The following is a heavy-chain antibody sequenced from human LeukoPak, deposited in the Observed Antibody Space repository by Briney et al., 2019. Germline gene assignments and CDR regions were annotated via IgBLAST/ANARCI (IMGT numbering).Heavy chain of an antibody. D-gene: IGHD5/OR15-5a*01. CDR2: IYHSGST. CDR1: GYSISSGYY. J-gene: IGHJ4*03. Sequence: SETLSLTCTVSGYSISSGYYWGWIRQPPGKGLECIGSIYHSGSTYYNPSLKSRVTISVDTPKNQFSLRLSSVTAADTAVFYCASLRVPGYFDYWGPGNLVTVSS. CDR3: ASLRVPGYFDY. V-gene: IGHV4-38-2*02.